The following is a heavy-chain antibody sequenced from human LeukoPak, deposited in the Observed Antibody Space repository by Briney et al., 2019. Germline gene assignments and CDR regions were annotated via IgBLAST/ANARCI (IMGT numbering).Heavy chain of an antibody. D-gene: IGHD3-10*01. CDR1: GYTFTSYG. CDR3: AREPYYYGSGSYDY. V-gene: IGHV1-18*01. CDR2: ISAYNGNT. J-gene: IGHJ4*02. Sequence: ASVKVSCKASGYTFTSYGISWVRQAPGQGLEWMGWISAYNGNTNYAQKLQGRVTMTTDTSTSTAYMEPRSLRSDDTAVYYCAREPYYYGSGSYDYWGQGTLVTVSS.